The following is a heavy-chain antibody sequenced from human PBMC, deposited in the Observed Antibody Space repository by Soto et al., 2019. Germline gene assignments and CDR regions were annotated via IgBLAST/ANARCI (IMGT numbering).Heavy chain of an antibody. V-gene: IGHV3-11*01. D-gene: IGHD3-10*01. CDR3: ARGINRSGAY. CDR1: GFNFSDYY. J-gene: IGHJ4*02. CDR2: ISRSGANI. Sequence: LRLSCAGSGFNFSDYYMVWVRQAPGKGLEWVSSISRSGANIHYADSVKGRFTISRDNARNSLYLQMNSLRAEDTARYFCARGINRSGAYWGQGTQVTVSS.